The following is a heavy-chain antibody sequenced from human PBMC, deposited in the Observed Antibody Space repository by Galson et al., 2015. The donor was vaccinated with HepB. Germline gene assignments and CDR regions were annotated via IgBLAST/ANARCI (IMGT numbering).Heavy chain of an antibody. CDR3: AIPFTTCSSTSCYVTFDY. Sequence: SVKVSCKASGYTFTSYYMHWVRQAPGQGLEWMGIINPSGGSTSYAQKFQGRVTMTRDTSTSTVYMELSSLRSGDTAVYYCAIPFTTCSSTSCYVTFDYWGQGTLVTVSS. D-gene: IGHD2-2*01. V-gene: IGHV1-46*03. CDR1: GYTFTSYY. J-gene: IGHJ4*02. CDR2: INPSGGST.